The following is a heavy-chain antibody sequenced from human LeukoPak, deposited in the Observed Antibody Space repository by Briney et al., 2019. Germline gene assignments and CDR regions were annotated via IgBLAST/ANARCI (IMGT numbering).Heavy chain of an antibody. J-gene: IGHJ4*02. CDR2: IYYGGST. D-gene: IGHD3-22*01. V-gene: IGHV4-30-4*01. Sequence: SETLSLTCTVSGGSISSGDYYWSWIRQPPGKGLEWIGYIYYGGSTYYNPSLKSRVTISVDTSKNQFSLKLSSVTAADTAVYYCARQMNYYDSSGSFDYWGQGTLVTVSS. CDR1: GGSISSGDYY. CDR3: ARQMNYYDSSGSFDY.